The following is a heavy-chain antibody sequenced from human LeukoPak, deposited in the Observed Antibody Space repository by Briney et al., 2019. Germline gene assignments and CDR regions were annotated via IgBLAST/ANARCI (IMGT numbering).Heavy chain of an antibody. CDR3: AREGLGFDY. V-gene: IGHV3-30*04. Sequence: GGSLRLSCTTSGFTFNNYPMHWVRQAPGKGLEWVATISHDGSDENYADYVKGRFIISRDNSMKSLFLQMNSLIIDDTAVYYCAREGLGFDYWGQGTLATVSS. CDR1: GFTFNNYP. J-gene: IGHJ4*02. CDR2: ISHDGSDE. D-gene: IGHD7-27*01.